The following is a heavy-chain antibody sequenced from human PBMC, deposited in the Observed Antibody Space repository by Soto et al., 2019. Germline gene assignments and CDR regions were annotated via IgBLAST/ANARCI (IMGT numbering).Heavy chain of an antibody. Sequence: EVQLLESGGGLVQPGGSLRLSFAASGFGFSNYAMNWVRQAPGKGLEWVSAISGSGSGDGTYYADSVKGRFTISRDSSKNTLFLQMSSLRAADTAVYYCAKGLSGRYYTLFDYWGQGVLVTVSS. CDR1: GFGFSNYA. CDR3: AKGLSGRYYTLFDY. V-gene: IGHV3-23*01. D-gene: IGHD3-10*01. CDR2: ISGSGSGDGT. J-gene: IGHJ4*02.